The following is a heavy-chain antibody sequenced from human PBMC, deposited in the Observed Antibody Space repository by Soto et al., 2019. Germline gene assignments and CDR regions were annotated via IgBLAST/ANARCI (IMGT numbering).Heavy chain of an antibody. CDR1: GGSISSNSYY. CDR3: ARAAGREYQRYYFDY. V-gene: IGHV4-39*07. J-gene: IGHJ4*02. CDR2: IYDSGSS. Sequence: SETLSLTCTVSGGSISSNSYYWGWIRQPPGKGLEWIGSIYDSGSSYYNPSLKSRVTISVDRSRNQFSLRLSSVTAADTAVYYCARAAGREYQRYYFDYWGQGTLVTVS.